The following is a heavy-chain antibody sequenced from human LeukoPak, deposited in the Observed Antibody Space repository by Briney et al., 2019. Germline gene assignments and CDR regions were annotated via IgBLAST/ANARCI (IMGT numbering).Heavy chain of an antibody. CDR2: IIPIFGTA. D-gene: IGHD3-22*01. Sequence: SVKVSCKASGGTFSSYAISWVRQAPGQGLEWMGGIIPIFGTANYAQKFQGRVTITADESTSTAYTELSSLRSEDTAVYYCARKLTYYYDSSGYYGNWFDPWGQGTLVTVSS. CDR1: GGTFSSYA. J-gene: IGHJ5*02. V-gene: IGHV1-69*13. CDR3: ARKLTYYYDSSGYYGNWFDP.